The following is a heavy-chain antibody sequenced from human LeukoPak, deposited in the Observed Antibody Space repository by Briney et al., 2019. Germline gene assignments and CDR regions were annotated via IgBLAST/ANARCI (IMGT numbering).Heavy chain of an antibody. D-gene: IGHD3-22*01. Sequence: PGGSLRLSCAASGFTFSSYWMSWVRQAPGKGLEWVANIKQDGSEKYYVDSVKGRFTISRDNSKNSLYLQMNSLRAEDTAVYYCARGGYYYDSSGSDYWGQGTLVTVSS. CDR1: GFTFSSYW. CDR3: ARGGYYYDSSGSDY. CDR2: IKQDGSEK. V-gene: IGHV3-7*01. J-gene: IGHJ4*02.